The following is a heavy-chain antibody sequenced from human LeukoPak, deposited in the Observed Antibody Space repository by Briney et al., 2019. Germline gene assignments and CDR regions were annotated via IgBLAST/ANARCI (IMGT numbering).Heavy chain of an antibody. CDR3: ARDPAPGYYGSGGTLDN. J-gene: IGHJ4*02. CDR2: ISSSSSYI. CDR1: GFTLSSYT. Sequence: GGSLRPSCAASGFTLSSYTTNGVCQAPGKGLEWVSSISSSSSYIYYADSVKGRFTISRDNAKNSLYLQMNSLRAEDTAVYYCARDPAPGYYGSGGTLDNWGQGTLVTVSS. V-gene: IGHV3-21*01. D-gene: IGHD3-10*01.